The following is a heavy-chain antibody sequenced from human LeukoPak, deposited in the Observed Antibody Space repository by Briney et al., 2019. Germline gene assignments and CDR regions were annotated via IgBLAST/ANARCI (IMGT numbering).Heavy chain of an antibody. D-gene: IGHD3-3*01. CDR3: ARAVDFWSGYDY. J-gene: IGHJ4*02. CDR1: GFTFSTYA. V-gene: IGHV3-64*01. CDR2: ISSNGGST. Sequence: GGSLRLSCAASGFTFSTYAMHWVRQAPGKGLEYVSAISSNGGSTYYANSVKGRFTIYRDNSKNTLYLQMGSLRAEDMAVYYCARAVDFWSGYDYWGQGTLVTVSS.